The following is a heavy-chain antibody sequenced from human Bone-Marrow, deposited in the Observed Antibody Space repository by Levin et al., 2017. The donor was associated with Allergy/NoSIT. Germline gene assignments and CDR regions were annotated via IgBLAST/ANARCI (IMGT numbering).Heavy chain of an antibody. CDR3: ASRYGSGTYYQGNDY. V-gene: IGHV3-11*03. CDR1: GFTFSDYY. Sequence: GGSLRLSCAASGFTFSDYYMSWIRQAPGKGLEWISYIITSGTHTSYADSVKGRFTISRDNANNLVFLQMNSLRAEDTAVYYCASRYGSGTYYQGNDYWGQGTLVTVSS. J-gene: IGHJ4*02. CDR2: IITSGTHT. D-gene: IGHD3-10*01.